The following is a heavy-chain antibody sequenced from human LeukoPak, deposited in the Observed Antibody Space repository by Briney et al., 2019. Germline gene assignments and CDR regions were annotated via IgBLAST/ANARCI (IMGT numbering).Heavy chain of an antibody. Sequence: PGESLQISCKGPGSSFTSYWIGWVRQVPGKGLEWMGIIYPGESDTRYSPSFQGPVTLSADKSLSSPYLQWSSLKASDTAIYYCARQAVAGRADAFDIWGQGTMVTVSS. CDR1: GSSFTSYW. D-gene: IGHD6-19*01. CDR3: ARQAVAGRADAFDI. CDR2: IYPGESDT. J-gene: IGHJ3*02. V-gene: IGHV5-51*01.